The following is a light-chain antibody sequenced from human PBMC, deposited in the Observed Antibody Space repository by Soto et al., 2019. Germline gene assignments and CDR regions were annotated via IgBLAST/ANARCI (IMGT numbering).Light chain of an antibody. CDR2: VGTGGIVG. J-gene: IGLJ2*01. CDR1: SGYSDYK. V-gene: IGLV9-49*02. Sequence: QPVLTQPPSASASLGASVTLTCTLSSGYSDYKVDWYQQRPGKGPRFVMRVGTGGIVGSKGDGIPDRFSVMGSGLNRSLTIENIQEEDESDYHCGADPDSGSNFVFGGGTQLTVL. CDR3: GADPDSGSNFV.